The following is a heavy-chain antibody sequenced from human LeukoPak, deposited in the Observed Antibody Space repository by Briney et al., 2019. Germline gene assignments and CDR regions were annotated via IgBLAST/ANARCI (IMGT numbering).Heavy chain of an antibody. CDR3: ARDSHVTVTPESWFDP. CDR1: GFTFSSYS. Sequence: PGGSLRLSCAASGFTFSSYSMNWVRQAPGKGLEWVSSISSSSSYIYYADSVKGRFTISRDNAKNSLYLQMNSLRAEDTAVYYCARDSHVTVTPESWFDPWGQGTLVTVSS. D-gene: IGHD4-11*01. J-gene: IGHJ5*02. V-gene: IGHV3-21*01. CDR2: ISSSSSYI.